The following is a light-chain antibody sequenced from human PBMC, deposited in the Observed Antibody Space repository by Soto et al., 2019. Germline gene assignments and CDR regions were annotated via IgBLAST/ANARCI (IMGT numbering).Light chain of an antibody. Sequence: SYELTQPPSVSVSPGQTASITCSGDKLGDKYACWYQQKPGQSPVLVIYQDSKRPSGIPERFSGSKSGNTATLTISGTQAKDEADYYCQAWDSSTPVVFGGGTQLTVL. J-gene: IGLJ2*01. CDR1: KLGDKY. CDR2: QDS. CDR3: QAWDSSTPVV. V-gene: IGLV3-1*01.